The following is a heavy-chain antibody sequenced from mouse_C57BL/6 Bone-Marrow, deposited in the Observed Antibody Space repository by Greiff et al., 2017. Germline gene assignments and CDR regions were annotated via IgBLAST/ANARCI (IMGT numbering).Heavy chain of an antibody. CDR2: ISNGGGST. CDR1: GFTFSDYY. CDR3: ARLIYYGNYVWFAY. V-gene: IGHV5-12*01. Sequence: EVKVVESGGGLVQPGGSLKLSCAASGFTFSDYYMYWVRQTPEKRLEWVAYISNGGGSTYYPDTVKGRFTISRDNAKNTLYLQMSRLKSEDTAMYYCARLIYYGNYVWFAYWGQGTLVTVSA. J-gene: IGHJ3*01. D-gene: IGHD2-1*01.